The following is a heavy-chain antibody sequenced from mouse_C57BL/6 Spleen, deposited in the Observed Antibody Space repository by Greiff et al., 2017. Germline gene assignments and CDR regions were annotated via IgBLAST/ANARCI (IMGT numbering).Heavy chain of an antibody. CDR3: TTYFWY. CDR2: IDPENGDT. CDR1: GFNIKDYY. J-gene: IGHJ2*01. D-gene: IGHD1-3*01. Sequence: EVTLVESGAELVRPGASVKLSCTASGFNIKDYYMHWVKQRPEQGLEWIGWIDPENGDTEYASKFQGKATITADTSSNTAYLQLSSLTSEDTAVYYCTTYFWYWGQGTTLTVSS. V-gene: IGHV14-4*01.